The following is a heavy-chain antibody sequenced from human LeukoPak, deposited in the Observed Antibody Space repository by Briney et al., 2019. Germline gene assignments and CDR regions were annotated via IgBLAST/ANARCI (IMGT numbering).Heavy chain of an antibody. CDR3: ARGGNCSGGSCYSDRGWFDP. J-gene: IGHJ5*02. Sequence: SETLSLTCTVSGGSIISNSYYWGWIRQPPGKGLEWIGYIYYSGSTNYNPSLKSRVTISLDTSKNQFSLKLSSVTAADTAVYYCARGGNCSGGSCYSDRGWFDPWGQGTLVTVSS. CDR1: GGSIISNSYY. CDR2: IYYSGST. V-gene: IGHV4-61*05. D-gene: IGHD2-15*01.